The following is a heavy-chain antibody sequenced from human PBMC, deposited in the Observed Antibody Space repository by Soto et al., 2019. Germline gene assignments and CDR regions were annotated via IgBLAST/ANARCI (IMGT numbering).Heavy chain of an antibody. CDR3: AVSGDSYYGMDV. CDR2: IWYDGSNK. V-gene: IGHV3-33*01. J-gene: IGHJ6*02. D-gene: IGHD7-27*01. Sequence: QVQLVESGGGVVQPGRSLRLSCAASGFTFSSYGMHWVRQAPGKGLEWVAVIWYDGSNKYYADSVKGRFTISRDNSKNTLYLQMNSLRAEDTAVYYCAVSGDSYYGMDVWGQGTTVTVSS. CDR1: GFTFSSYG.